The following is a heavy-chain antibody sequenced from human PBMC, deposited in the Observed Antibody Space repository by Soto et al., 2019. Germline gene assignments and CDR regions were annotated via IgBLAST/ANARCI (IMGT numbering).Heavy chain of an antibody. CDR2: IYPGDSDT. D-gene: IGHD4-17*01. CDR3: ARLGTVTTTLQNDALDI. CDR1: GYSFTSYW. V-gene: IGHV5-51*01. J-gene: IGHJ3*02. Sequence: GESLKISCKGSGYSFTSYWIGWVRQMPGKGLEWMGIIYPGDSDTRYSPSFQGQVTISADKSISTAYLQWSSLKASDTAMYYCARLGTVTTTLQNDALDIWGQGTMVTVSS.